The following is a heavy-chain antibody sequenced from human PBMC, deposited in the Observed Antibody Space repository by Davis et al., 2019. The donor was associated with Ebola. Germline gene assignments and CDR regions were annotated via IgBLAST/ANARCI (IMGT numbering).Heavy chain of an antibody. CDR3: AKDRNYDSSGYYPNYYYYYGMDV. CDR1: GFTFSGSA. V-gene: IGHV3-73*01. J-gene: IGHJ6*02. Sequence: GESLKISCAASGFTFSGSAMHWVRQASGKGLEWVGRIRSKANSYATAYAASVKGRFTISRDDSKNTAYLQMNSLKTEDTAVYYCAKDRNYDSSGYYPNYYYYYGMDVWGQGTTVTVSS. D-gene: IGHD3-22*01. CDR2: IRSKANSYAT.